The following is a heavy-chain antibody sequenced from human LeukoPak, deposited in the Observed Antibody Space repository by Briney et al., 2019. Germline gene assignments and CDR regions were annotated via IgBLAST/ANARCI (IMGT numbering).Heavy chain of an antibody. CDR2: ISSSSSMI. Sequence: PGGSLRLSCAASGFIFSDYYMSWIRQAPGKGLEWVSYISSSSSMIYYADSVKGRFTISRDNAKNSLYLQMNSLRAEDTAVYYCARVRYSSSNNWFDPWGQGTLVTVSS. J-gene: IGHJ5*02. CDR1: GFIFSDYY. V-gene: IGHV3-11*04. D-gene: IGHD6-6*01. CDR3: ARVRYSSSNNWFDP.